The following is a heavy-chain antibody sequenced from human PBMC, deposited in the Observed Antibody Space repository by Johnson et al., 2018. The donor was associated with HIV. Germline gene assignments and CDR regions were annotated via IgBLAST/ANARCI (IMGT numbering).Heavy chain of an antibody. Sequence: VQLVESGGALVQEVGSLRLSCTASRLNVSSSYMSWVRQAPGKGLEWVSVIYSGGSTYYADSVKGRFTISRDNSKNTLYLQMNSLRAEDTAVYYCARVTTVKPISPIIWGQGTMVTVSS. CDR2: IYSGGST. D-gene: IGHD4-11*01. CDR1: RLNVSSSY. J-gene: IGHJ3*02. V-gene: IGHV3-66*01. CDR3: ARVTTVKPISPII.